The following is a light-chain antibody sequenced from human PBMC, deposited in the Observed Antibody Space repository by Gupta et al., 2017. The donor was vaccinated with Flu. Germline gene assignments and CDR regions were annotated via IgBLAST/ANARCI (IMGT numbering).Light chain of an antibody. J-gene: IGKJ1*01. CDR1: QSSDSW. V-gene: IGKV1-5*03. CDR2: KAS. Sequence: DIQMTQSPSTLSASVGDRVTITCRASQSSDSWLVWYQQKPGKAPKLVIYKASNLESGVPSRFSGSGSGTEFTLTISSLQPDDFATYYCQQYRSNPWTFGQGTTVEIQ. CDR3: QQYRSNPWT.